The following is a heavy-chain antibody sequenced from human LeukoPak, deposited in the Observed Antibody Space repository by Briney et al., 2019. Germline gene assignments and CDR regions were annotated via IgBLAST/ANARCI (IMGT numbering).Heavy chain of an antibody. CDR2: ISYDGSNK. V-gene: IGHV3-30*04. CDR3: ARENKQWLDY. D-gene: IGHD6-19*01. J-gene: IGHJ4*02. Sequence: GVPLRVSCAASGFTFSSYAMHWVRQAPGKGLEWVAVISYDGSNKYYADSVKGRFTISRDNSKNTLYLQMNSLRAEDTAVYYCARENKQWLDYWGQGTLVTVSS. CDR1: GFTFSSYA.